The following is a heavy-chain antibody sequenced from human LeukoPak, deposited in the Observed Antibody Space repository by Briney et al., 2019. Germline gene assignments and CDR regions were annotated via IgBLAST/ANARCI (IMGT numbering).Heavy chain of an antibody. Sequence: MAGGSLRLSCAASRFTFSSYSMTWVRQAPGKGLEWVSSISSSSSYIYYADSVKGRFTISRDNAKNSLYLQMNSLRAEDTAIYYCARGYCGYELFDYWGQGTLVTVPS. CDR2: ISSSSSYI. CDR1: RFTFSSYS. V-gene: IGHV3-21*06. J-gene: IGHJ4*02. CDR3: ARGYCGYELFDY. D-gene: IGHD5-12*01.